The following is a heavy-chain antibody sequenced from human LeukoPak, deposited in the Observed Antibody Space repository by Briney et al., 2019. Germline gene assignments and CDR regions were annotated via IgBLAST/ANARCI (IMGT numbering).Heavy chain of an antibody. D-gene: IGHD5-18*01. Sequence: ASVKVSCKASGYIFTGYYMHWVRQAPGQGLEWMGRINPNSGGTNYAQKFQGRVTMTRDTSISTAYMELSRLRSDDTAVYYCARDLPGYSYGYPEEESDYWGQGTLVTVSS. V-gene: IGHV1-2*06. CDR2: INPNSGGT. CDR1: GYIFTGYY. J-gene: IGHJ4*02. CDR3: ARDLPGYSYGYPEEESDY.